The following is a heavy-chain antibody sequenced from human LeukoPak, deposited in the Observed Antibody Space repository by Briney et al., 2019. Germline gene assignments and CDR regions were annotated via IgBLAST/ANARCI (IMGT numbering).Heavy chain of an antibody. D-gene: IGHD1-14*01. CDR1: GFSLSTYY. J-gene: IGHJ4*02. CDR2: ISSSSTYI. CDR3: VRENHGSFDY. Sequence: GGSLRLSCAASGFSLSTYYVNWVRQAPGKGLEWVSCISSSSTYIYYADSVRGRFAISRDNAKNSLYLRMNSLRADDTAVYYCVRENHGSFDYWGQGSLVTVSS. V-gene: IGHV3-21*01.